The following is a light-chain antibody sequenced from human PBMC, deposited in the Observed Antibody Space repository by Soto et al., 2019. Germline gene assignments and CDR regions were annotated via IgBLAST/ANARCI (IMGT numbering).Light chain of an antibody. CDR3: MQALQTPRT. Sequence: DIVMTQSPLSLPVTPGEPASISCRSNESLLHSIGYNYLDWYLQKPGQSPQLLIYLGSNRASGVPDRFSGSGSGPDFTLKISRVEAEDVGIYYCMQALQTPRTFGQGTKLEIK. V-gene: IGKV2-28*01. CDR2: LGS. CDR1: ESLLHSIGYNY. J-gene: IGKJ2*01.